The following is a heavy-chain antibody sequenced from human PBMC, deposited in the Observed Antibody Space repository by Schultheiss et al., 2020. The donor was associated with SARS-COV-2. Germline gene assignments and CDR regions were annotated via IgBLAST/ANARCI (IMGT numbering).Heavy chain of an antibody. V-gene: IGHV4-38-2*02. D-gene: IGHD5-24*01. J-gene: IGHJ4*02. CDR3: ARDHGDGYILNFDY. CDR2: IYHSGST. Sequence: SETLSLTCTVSGGSISSYYWGWIRQPPGKGLEWIGSIYHSGSTYYNPSLKSRVTISVDTSKNQFSLKLSSVTAADTAVYYCARDHGDGYILNFDYWGQGTLVTVSS. CDR1: GGSISSYY.